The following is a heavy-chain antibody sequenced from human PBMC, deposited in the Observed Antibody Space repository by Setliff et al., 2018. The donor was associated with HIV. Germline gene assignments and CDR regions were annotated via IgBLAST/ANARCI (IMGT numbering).Heavy chain of an antibody. J-gene: IGHJ6*03. D-gene: IGHD6-6*01. CDR3: ARAYGFSSSSHYYYYYMDV. Sequence: PSETLSLTCTVSGGSISSGGYYWSWIRQLPGKGLECIGYIYYSGSTSYNPSLKSRVTVLVDTSKNQVSLKLRSVAAADTAVYYCARAYGFSSSSHYYYYYMDVWGPGTMVTVSS. CDR2: IYYSGST. CDR1: GGSISSGGYY. V-gene: IGHV4-61*08.